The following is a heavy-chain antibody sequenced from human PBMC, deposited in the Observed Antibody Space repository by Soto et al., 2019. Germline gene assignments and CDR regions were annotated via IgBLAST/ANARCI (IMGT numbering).Heavy chain of an antibody. V-gene: IGHV1-69*01. CDR1: GDTFSSYA. J-gene: IGHJ4*02. CDR2: LIPMFGTA. D-gene: IGHD3-22*01. CDR3: ARVGPAHYYDSSGYYTPLDY. Sequence: QVQLVQSGAEVKKPGSSVKVSCKASGDTFSSYAINWVRQAPGQGLEWMGGLIPMFGTANYAQKFKARVTITAGESTSTVYMELGRLRSEDTAVYYCARVGPAHYYDSSGYYTPLDYWGQGTLVTVSS.